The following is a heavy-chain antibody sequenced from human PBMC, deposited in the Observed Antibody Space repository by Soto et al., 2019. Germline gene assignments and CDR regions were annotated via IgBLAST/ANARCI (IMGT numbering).Heavy chain of an antibody. CDR3: ARGSGYYYGSGSPYYFDY. Sequence: QMQLVQSGPEVKKPGTSVKVSCKASGFTFTSSAMQWVRQARGQRLEWIGWIVVGSGNTNYAQKFQGRVTITADKSTSTAYMELSSLRSEDTAVYYCARGSGYYYGSGSPYYFDYWGQGTLVTVSS. D-gene: IGHD3-10*01. CDR1: GFTFTSSA. CDR2: IVVGSGNT. V-gene: IGHV1-58*02. J-gene: IGHJ4*02.